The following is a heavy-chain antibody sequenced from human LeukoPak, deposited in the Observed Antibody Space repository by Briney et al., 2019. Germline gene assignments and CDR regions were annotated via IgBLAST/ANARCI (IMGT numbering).Heavy chain of an antibody. V-gene: IGHV4-39*01. Sequence: SETLSLTCTVSGDSISGGIYSWGWIRQPPGKGLEWIGSMFYSGSTYYNPSLKSRVTISVDTSKNQFSLKVTSVGAADTAVYYCVRHLDNSGWLDYWGQGTLVTVSS. CDR2: MFYSGST. J-gene: IGHJ4*02. CDR1: GDSISGGIYS. CDR3: VRHLDNSGWLDY. D-gene: IGHD6-19*01.